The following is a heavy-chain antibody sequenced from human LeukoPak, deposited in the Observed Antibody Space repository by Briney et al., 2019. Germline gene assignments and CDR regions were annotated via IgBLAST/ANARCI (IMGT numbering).Heavy chain of an antibody. J-gene: IGHJ4*02. CDR3: ARGQLWTDFDY. Sequence: PGGSLRLSCAASGFTFSSYWMHWVCQAPGKGLVWVSRINSDGSSTSYADSVKGRFTISRDNAKNTLYLQMNSLRAEDTAVYYCARGQLWTDFDYWGQGTLVTVSS. V-gene: IGHV3-74*01. CDR1: GFTFSSYW. D-gene: IGHD5-18*01. CDR2: INSDGSST.